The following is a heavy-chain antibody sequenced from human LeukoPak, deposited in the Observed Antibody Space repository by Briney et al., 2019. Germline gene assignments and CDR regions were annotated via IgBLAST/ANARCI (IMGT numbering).Heavy chain of an antibody. Sequence: ASVKVSCKASGYTFTGYYMHWVRQATGQGLEWMGWMNPNSGNTGYAQKFQGRVTMTRNTSISTAYMELSSLRSEDTAVYYCARVQFYYDSSGNDYWGQGTLVTVSS. J-gene: IGHJ4*02. CDR3: ARVQFYYDSSGNDY. V-gene: IGHV1-8*02. CDR2: MNPNSGNT. D-gene: IGHD3-22*01. CDR1: GYTFTGYY.